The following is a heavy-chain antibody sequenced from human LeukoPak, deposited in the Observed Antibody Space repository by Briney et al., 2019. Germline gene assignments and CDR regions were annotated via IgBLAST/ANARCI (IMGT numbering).Heavy chain of an antibody. CDR3: ARGPRYSSSWYGNWFDP. CDR2: INHSGST. CDR1: GGSFSGYY. V-gene: IGHV4-34*01. D-gene: IGHD6-13*01. Sequence: PSETLSLTCAVYGGSFSGYYWSWIRQPPGKGLEWIGEINHSGSTNYNPSLKSRVTISVATSKNQFSLKLSSVTAADTAVYYCARGPRYSSSWYGNWFDPWGQGTLVTVSS. J-gene: IGHJ5*02.